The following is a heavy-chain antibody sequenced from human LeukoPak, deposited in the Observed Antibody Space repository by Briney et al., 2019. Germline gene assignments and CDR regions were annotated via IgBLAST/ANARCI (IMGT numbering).Heavy chain of an antibody. CDR1: GFNFSRFA. CDR3: AKGSSSWSRASMDV. V-gene: IGHV3-23*01. J-gene: IGHJ6*02. Sequence: GGSLRLSCAASGFNFSRFAMSWVRQAPGKGLEWVSTILNTGDTTYSPNSVKGRFTISRDNSKNTLYLQMNSLRAEDTAVYYRAKGSSSWSRASMDVWGQGTTVTVPS. CDR2: ILNTGDTT. D-gene: IGHD6-13*01.